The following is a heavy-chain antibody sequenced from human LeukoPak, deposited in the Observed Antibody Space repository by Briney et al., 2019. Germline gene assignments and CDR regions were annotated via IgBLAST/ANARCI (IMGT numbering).Heavy chain of an antibody. CDR1: GFTFSSYW. CDR3: ARDHYSRNDY. D-gene: IGHD6-13*01. Sequence: GGSLRLSCAASGFTFSSYWMTWVRQAPGKGLEWVSYIDGGTTRIYYADSVRGRFTISRDNARYSLYLQMNSLRDEDTAVYYCARDHYSRNDYWGQGTLVTVSS. J-gene: IGHJ4*02. CDR2: IDGGTTRI. V-gene: IGHV3-48*02.